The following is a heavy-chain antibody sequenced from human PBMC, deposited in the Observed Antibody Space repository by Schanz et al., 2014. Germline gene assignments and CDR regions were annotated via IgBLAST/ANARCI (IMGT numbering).Heavy chain of an antibody. Sequence: EVQLVESGGGFVQLGGSLGLSCVVSGFTVSSDHMSWVRQAPGKGLEWVSTIYASGATYYADSVKRRFTISRDISKNTLHLQVTSLRAEDTAIYYCARDGNYYGSRNYYKTPYYFDYWGQGTLVTVSS. V-gene: IGHV3-66*01. J-gene: IGHJ4*02. CDR2: IYASGAT. CDR3: ARDGNYYGSRNYYKTPYYFDY. D-gene: IGHD3-10*01. CDR1: GFTVSSDH.